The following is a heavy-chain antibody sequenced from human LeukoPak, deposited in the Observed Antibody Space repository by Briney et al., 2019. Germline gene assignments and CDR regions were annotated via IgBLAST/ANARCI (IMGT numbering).Heavy chain of an antibody. CDR3: ARDTRHYDFWSGYYDY. CDR2: ISSSSSYI. V-gene: IGHV3-21*01. D-gene: IGHD3-3*01. Sequence: GGSLRLSCAASGFTFSSYSMNWVRQAPGEGLEWVSSISSSSSYIYYADSVKGRFTISRDNAKNSLYLQMNSLRAEDTAVYYCARDTRHYDFWSGYYDYWGQGTLVTVSS. CDR1: GFTFSSYS. J-gene: IGHJ4*02.